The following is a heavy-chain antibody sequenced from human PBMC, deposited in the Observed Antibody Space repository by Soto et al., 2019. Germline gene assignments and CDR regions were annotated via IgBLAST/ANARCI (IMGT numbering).Heavy chain of an antibody. Sequence: QVQLVQSGAEVRKPGASVKVSCKASGYTFTTYAMNWVRQAPGKRLERMEWLNAGTGNTQYTQRFQGRLNITRDTSPSTISMELGSLRPEDTALDYCARDQQLRNWLDAWGQGTLVTVSA. D-gene: IGHD1-1*01. CDR3: ARDQQLRNWLDA. CDR1: GYTFTTYA. CDR2: LNAGTGNT. V-gene: IGHV1-3*01. J-gene: IGHJ5*02.